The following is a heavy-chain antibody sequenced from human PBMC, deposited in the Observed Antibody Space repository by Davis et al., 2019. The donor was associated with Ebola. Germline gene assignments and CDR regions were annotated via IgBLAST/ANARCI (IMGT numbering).Heavy chain of an antibody. V-gene: IGHV3-23*01. J-gene: IGHJ6*04. D-gene: IGHD1-1*01. Sequence: GESLKISCEASGLTFSSFAMSWVRQAPDKGLEWVSGITGSGGNTYYSDSVQRRFTISRDNSKNTLYLQMSGLRAEDTALYNCAKMKRAGANYHYSMDVWGKGTTVAVSS. CDR1: GLTFSSFA. CDR3: AKMKRAGANYHYSMDV. CDR2: ITGSGGNT.